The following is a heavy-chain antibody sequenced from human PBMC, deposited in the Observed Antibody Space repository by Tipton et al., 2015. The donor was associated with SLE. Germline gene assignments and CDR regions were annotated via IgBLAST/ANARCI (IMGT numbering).Heavy chain of an antibody. D-gene: IGHD1-1*01. J-gene: IGHJ5*02. Sequence: TLSLTCTVSGGSVSSTTDYWSWIRQPPGKGLEWVGYLYRGGNTKYNPSLKSRVTISADTSKNQFSLRLTSVTAADTAVYYCARGELERLGTWFDPWGQGTLVTVSS. CDR3: ARGELERLGTWFDP. CDR1: GGSVSSTTDY. V-gene: IGHV4-61*01. CDR2: LYRGGNT.